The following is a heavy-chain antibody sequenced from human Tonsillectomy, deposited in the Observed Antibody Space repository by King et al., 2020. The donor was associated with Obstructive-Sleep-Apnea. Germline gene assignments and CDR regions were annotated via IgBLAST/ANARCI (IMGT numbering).Heavy chain of an antibody. CDR1: GDSITRYY. V-gene: IGHV4-59*01. CDR3: TGGPNFYYFDF. D-gene: IGHD2/OR15-2a*01. CDR2: IDKRGNA. J-gene: IGHJ4*02. Sequence: VQLQESGPGLVKPSETLSLTCTVSGDSITRYYWNWIRQSPLKGLEWIGYIDKRGNANYNSFLKIRVTMSLDTSKSQFSLKMTSVTATDTAKYYCTGGPNFYYFDFWAQGPLVTVSS.